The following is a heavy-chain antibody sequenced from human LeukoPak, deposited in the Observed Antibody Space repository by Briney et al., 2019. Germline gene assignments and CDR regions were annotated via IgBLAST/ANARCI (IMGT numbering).Heavy chain of an antibody. CDR3: AKASDFDSSGFPIDVFDF. J-gene: IGHJ4*02. V-gene: IGHV3-23*01. Sequence: GGSLRLSCAASGFTFSTFDMSWVRQAPGKGLQWVSTISGAGGTTLFADSVKGRFSISRDSSNHKVFLQMNSLRVEDTAVYYCAKASDFDSSGFPIDVFDFWGQGLLVSVAS. CDR2: ISGAGGTT. D-gene: IGHD3-22*01. CDR1: GFTFSTFD.